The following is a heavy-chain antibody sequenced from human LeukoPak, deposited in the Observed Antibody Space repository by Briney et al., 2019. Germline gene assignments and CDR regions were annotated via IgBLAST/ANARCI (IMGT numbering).Heavy chain of an antibody. CDR1: GYSVNDLS. CDR3: ATLDSYYDTSGRPLLPD. D-gene: IGHD3-22*01. V-gene: IGHV1-24*01. CDR2: FNREDDAP. Sequence: ASVKVSCKVSGYSVNDLSMHWVRQAPGLGLEWMGGFNREDDAPVYAQQFQGGVTMTEDTSTDTAYMELSSLRSEDTALYYCATLDSYYDTSGRPLLPDWGQGTLVTVSS. J-gene: IGHJ4*02.